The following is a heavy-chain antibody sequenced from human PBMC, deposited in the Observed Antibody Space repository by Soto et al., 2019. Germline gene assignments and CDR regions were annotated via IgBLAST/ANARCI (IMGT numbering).Heavy chain of an antibody. V-gene: IGHV4-30-2*01. J-gene: IGHJ6*02. Sequence: QLQLQESGSGLVKPSQTLSLTCAVSGGSISSGGYSWSCIRQPPGNGLEWIGYIYHSGSTYYNPSLKSRVTISVDRSKNQFSLKLSSVTAADTAVYYCARRRGFPYYYGMDVWGQGTTVTVSS. CDR1: GGSISSGGYS. D-gene: IGHD5-12*01. CDR2: IYHSGST. CDR3: ARRRGFPYYYGMDV.